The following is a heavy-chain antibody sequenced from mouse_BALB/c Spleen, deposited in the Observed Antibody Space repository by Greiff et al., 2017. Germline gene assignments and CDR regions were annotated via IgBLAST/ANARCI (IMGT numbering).Heavy chain of an antibody. Sequence: EVKLMESGGGLVQPGGSMKLSCVASGFTFSNYWMNWVRQSPEKGLEWVAEIRLKSNNYATHYAESVKGRFTISRDDSKSSVYLQMNNLRAEDTGIYYCTRQLGPSYYAMDYWGQGTSVTVSS. CDR2: IRLKSNNYAT. D-gene: IGHD3-1*01. CDR3: TRQLGPSYYAMDY. V-gene: IGHV6-6*02. J-gene: IGHJ4*01. CDR1: GFTFSNYW.